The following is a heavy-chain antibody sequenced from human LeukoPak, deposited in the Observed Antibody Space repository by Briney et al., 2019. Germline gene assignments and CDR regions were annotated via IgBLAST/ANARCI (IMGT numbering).Heavy chain of an antibody. J-gene: IGHJ3*02. CDR2: IYYSGST. Sequence: VKPSQTLSLTCTVSGGSISSGDYYWSWIRQPPGKGLEWIGYIYYSGSTYYNPSLKSRVTISVDTSKNQFSLKLSSVTAADTAVYYCARDRGGYCGGDCPAPGYAFDIWGQGTMVTVSS. CDR3: ARDRGGYCGGDCPAPGYAFDI. D-gene: IGHD2-21*02. V-gene: IGHV4-30-4*01. CDR1: GGSISSGDYY.